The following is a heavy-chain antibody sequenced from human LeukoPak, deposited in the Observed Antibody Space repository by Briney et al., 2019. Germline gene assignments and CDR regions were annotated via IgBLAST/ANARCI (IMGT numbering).Heavy chain of an antibody. D-gene: IGHD2-2*01. V-gene: IGHV1-69*01. CDR1: GGTFSSYA. CDR3: ASLGCSSTSCHAPTYYYYGMDV. CDR2: IIPIFGTA. J-gene: IGHJ6*02. Sequence: ASVKVSCKASGGTFSSYAISWVRQAPGQGLEWTGGIIPIFGTANYAQKFQGRVTITADESTSTAYMELSSLRSEDTAVYYCASLGCSSTSCHAPTYYYYGMDVWGQGTTVTVSS.